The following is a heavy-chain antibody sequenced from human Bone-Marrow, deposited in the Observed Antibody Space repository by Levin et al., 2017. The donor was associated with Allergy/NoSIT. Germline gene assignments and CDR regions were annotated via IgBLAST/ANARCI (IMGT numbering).Heavy chain of an antibody. Sequence: ASVKVSCKASGYTFTGYYMHWVRQAPGQGLEWMGWINPNSGGTNYAQKFQGRVTMTRDTSISTAYMELSRLRSDDTAVYYCARLSGELRTRDGSGRYTVRDRFDPWGQGTLVTVSS. J-gene: IGHJ5*02. V-gene: IGHV1-2*02. D-gene: IGHD3-10*01. CDR3: ARLSGELRTRDGSGRYTVRDRFDP. CDR2: INPNSGGT. CDR1: GYTFTGYY.